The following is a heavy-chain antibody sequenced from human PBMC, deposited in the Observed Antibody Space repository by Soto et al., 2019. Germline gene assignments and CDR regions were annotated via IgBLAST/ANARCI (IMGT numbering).Heavy chain of an antibody. CDR2: IYYRGND. D-gene: IGHD3-9*01. CDR1: DDSINSDKYY. V-gene: IGHV4-39*01. CDR3: ARLEGLATISYYFDF. Sequence: QLQLQESGPGLVKPSETLSLTCSVSDDSINSDKYYWGWIRQPPGKGLEWIGSIYYRGNDYYNPSLQTRVTISPDKARGQCSLKLNSVTAADSAVYFCARLEGLATISYYFDFWGPGALVTVSS. J-gene: IGHJ4*02.